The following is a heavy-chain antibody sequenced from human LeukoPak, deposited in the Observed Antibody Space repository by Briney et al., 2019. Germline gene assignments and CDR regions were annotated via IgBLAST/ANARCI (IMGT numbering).Heavy chain of an antibody. D-gene: IGHD3-22*01. V-gene: IGHV3-53*01. Sequence: QTGGSLRLSCEVSGFSVDGNYMTWVRQVPGRGLEWVALIFSGDSTDYPDSVKGRFTISRDKSKNTLHLKMDSLRPEEPAMYYCALTYYFDRRGYSYFDYWGQGALVTVSS. CDR3: ALTYYFDRRGYSYFDY. J-gene: IGHJ4*02. CDR2: IFSGDST. CDR1: GFSVDGNY.